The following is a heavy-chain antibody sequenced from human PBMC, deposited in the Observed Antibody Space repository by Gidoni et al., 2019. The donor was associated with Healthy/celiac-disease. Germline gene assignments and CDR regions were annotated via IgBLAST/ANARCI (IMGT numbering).Heavy chain of an antibody. D-gene: IGHD3-22*01. CDR2: ISAYNGNT. CDR1: AYSFTTHG. CDR3: ARDPSGSDYDEDPFDY. V-gene: IGHV1-18*01. Sequence: QVQLVQSGAEVKKPGASVKVSCKASAYSFTTHGISWVRQAPGQGLEWMGWISAYNGNTNYAQKLQGRVTMTTDTSTSTAYMELRSLRSDDTAVYYCARDPSGSDYDEDPFDYWGQGTLVTVSS. J-gene: IGHJ4*02.